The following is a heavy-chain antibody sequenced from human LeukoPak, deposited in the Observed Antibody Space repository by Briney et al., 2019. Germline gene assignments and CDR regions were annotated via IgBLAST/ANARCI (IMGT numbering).Heavy chain of an antibody. CDR2: IYYSGST. CDR3: ARGSRYGSGSFDY. J-gene: IGHJ4*02. V-gene: IGHV4-59*01. CDR1: GGSISSYY. Sequence: SETLSLTCTVSGGSISSYYWSWIRQPPGKGLEWIGYIYYSGSTNYNPSLKSRVTISVDTSKNQFSLKLPSVTAADTAVYYCARGSRYGSGSFDYWGQGTLVTVSS. D-gene: IGHD3-10*01.